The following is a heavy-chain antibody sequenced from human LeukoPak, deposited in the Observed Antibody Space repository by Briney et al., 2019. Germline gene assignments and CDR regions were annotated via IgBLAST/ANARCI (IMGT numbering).Heavy chain of an antibody. V-gene: IGHV3-74*01. CDR3: ARDPWIEWYFDY. J-gene: IGHJ4*02. CDR1: AFTCNSYW. Sequence: GVSLSLSCAASAFTCNSYWRLWLRQAPGKELMGIIRINSDGSSTRYTDHVKGRFTNDRDNAENTLYLRMNSLRAEDTAVYYCARDPWIEWYFDYWGQGTLVTVSS. CDR2: INSDGSST. D-gene: IGHD5-12*01.